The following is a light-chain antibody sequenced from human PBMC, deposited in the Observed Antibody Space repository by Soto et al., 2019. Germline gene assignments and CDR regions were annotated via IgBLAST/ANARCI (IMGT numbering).Light chain of an antibody. CDR3: QQYKGYWT. J-gene: IGKJ1*01. CDR2: DAS. Sequence: DSQRTQSPSTLSSSVGDTVTITCRASQSISSWLAWYQQKPGKAPKLLIYDASSLETGVPSRFSGSGSGTEFTLTINSLQPDDFATYYCQQYKGYWTFGQGTKVDI. CDR1: QSISSW. V-gene: IGKV1-5*01.